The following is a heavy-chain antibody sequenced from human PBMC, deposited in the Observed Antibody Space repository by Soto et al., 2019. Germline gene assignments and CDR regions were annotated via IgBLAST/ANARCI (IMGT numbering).Heavy chain of an antibody. CDR1: GFSLSTSGVA. D-gene: IGHD6-6*01. J-gene: IGHJ4*02. CDR3: AHRRPYSSSPEYFFDY. CDR2: IYWDDDK. Sequence: QITLKESGPTLVKPTQTLTLTCTFSGFSLSTSGVAVDWIRQPPGKALEWLALIYWDDDKRYSPSLKNRLAITKGISKHPGVLTMPNMYPLDTATYQGAHRRPYSSSPEYFFDYWGQGALVTVSS. V-gene: IGHV2-5*02.